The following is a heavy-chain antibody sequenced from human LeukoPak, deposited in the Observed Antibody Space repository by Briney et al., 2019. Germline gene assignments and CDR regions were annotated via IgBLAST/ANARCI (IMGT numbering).Heavy chain of an antibody. Sequence: GGSLRLSCAASGFTFSSYAMHWVRQAPGKGLEWVAVISYDGSNKYYADSVKGRFTISRDNSKNTLYLQMNSLRAEDTAVYYCARSGRGYSGYDSYWYFDLWGRGTLVTVSS. CDR2: ISYDGSNK. CDR3: ARSGRGYSGYDSYWYFDL. J-gene: IGHJ2*01. CDR1: GFTFSSYA. V-gene: IGHV3-30-3*01. D-gene: IGHD5-12*01.